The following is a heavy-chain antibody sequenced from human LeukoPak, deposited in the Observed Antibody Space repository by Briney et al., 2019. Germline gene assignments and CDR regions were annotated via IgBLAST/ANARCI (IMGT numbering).Heavy chain of an antibody. V-gene: IGHV4-38-2*01. CDR2: VYHSGTT. CDR3: ARSLSTAGIDF. Sequence: SETLSLTCAVSGYSISSGRYWGWIRQPPGKGLEWIGSVYHSGTTYYNPSLKSRLTISVDTSNNQFSLNLRSVTAAGTAVYYCARSLSTAGIDFWGQGTLVTVSS. D-gene: IGHD2-2*01. CDR1: GYSISSGRY. J-gene: IGHJ4*02.